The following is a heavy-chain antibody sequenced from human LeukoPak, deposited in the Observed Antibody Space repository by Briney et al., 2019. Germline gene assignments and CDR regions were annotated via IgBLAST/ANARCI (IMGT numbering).Heavy chain of an antibody. CDR3: ARGQRRRIVLRFLEWPYYMDV. Sequence: ASVKVSCKASGYTFTSYDINWVRQATGQGLEWMGWMNPNRGNTGYAQKFQGRVTMTRNTSISTAYMELSSLRSEDTAVYYCARGQRRRIVLRFLEWPYYMDVWGKGTTVTVSS. D-gene: IGHD3-3*01. V-gene: IGHV1-8*01. CDR1: GYTFTSYD. CDR2: MNPNRGNT. J-gene: IGHJ6*03.